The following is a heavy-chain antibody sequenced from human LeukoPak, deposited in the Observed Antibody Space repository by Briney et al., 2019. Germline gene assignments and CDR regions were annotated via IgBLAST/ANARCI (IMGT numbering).Heavy chain of an antibody. Sequence: EASVKVSCKASGYTFTSYAVHWVRQAPGQRLEWMGWINAGNGNTKYSQKFQGRVTITRDTSASTAYMELSSLRSEDTAVYYCARGSWNYESLDYWGQGTLVTVSS. CDR3: ARGSWNYESLDY. CDR2: INAGNGNT. CDR1: GYTFTSYA. J-gene: IGHJ4*02. V-gene: IGHV1-3*01. D-gene: IGHD1-7*01.